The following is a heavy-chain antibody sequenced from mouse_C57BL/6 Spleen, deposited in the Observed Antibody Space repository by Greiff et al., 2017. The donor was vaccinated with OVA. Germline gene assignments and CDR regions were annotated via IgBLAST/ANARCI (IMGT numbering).Heavy chain of an antibody. J-gene: IGHJ2*01. D-gene: IGHD2-3*01. CDR2: IDPNSGGT. Sequence: QVQLKQPGAELVKPGASVKLSCKASGYTFTSYWMHWVKQRPGRGLEWIGRIDPNSGGTKYNEKFKSKATLTVDKPSSTAYMQLSSLTSEDSAVYYCAREDGYGGEYYFDYWGQGTTLTVSS. CDR1: GYTFTSYW. V-gene: IGHV1-72*01. CDR3: AREDGYGGEYYFDY.